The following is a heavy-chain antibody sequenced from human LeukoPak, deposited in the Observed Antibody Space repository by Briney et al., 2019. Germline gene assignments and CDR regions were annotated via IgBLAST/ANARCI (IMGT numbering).Heavy chain of an antibody. CDR3: ARSGGLQKFDY. CDR2: ISYDGNTI. V-gene: IGHV3-30-3*01. J-gene: IGHJ4*02. D-gene: IGHD4-11*01. CDR1: EFTFSNYA. Sequence: PGRSLRLSCAASEFTFSNYAVHWVRQAPGKGLQWVAVISYDGNTIHYADSVKGRFTISRDTSKNTLYLQMSSLRTEDTAVYYCARSGGLQKFDYWGQGTLVTVSS.